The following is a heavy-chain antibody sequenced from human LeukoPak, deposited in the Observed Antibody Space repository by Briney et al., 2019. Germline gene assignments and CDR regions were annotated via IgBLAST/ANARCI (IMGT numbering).Heavy chain of an antibody. J-gene: IGHJ6*02. CDR2: ISSSGTTV. V-gene: IGHV3-48*03. D-gene: IGHD3-10*01. Sequence: GGSLGLSCAASGFTFSTFELNWVRQAPGKGLEWVSYISSSGTTVFYADSVKGRFTISRDNAKSALYLQMNSLRAEDTAVYYCARGRITMVRGVIIQGYYGMDVWGQGTTVTVSS. CDR3: ARGRITMVRGVIIQGYYGMDV. CDR1: GFTFSTFE.